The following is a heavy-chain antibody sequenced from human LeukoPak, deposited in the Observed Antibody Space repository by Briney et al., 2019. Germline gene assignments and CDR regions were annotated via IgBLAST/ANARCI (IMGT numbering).Heavy chain of an antibody. CDR1: GGSISSGSYY. D-gene: IGHD3-10*01. CDR2: IYTSGST. Sequence: PSETLSLTCTVPGGSISSGSYYWSWIRQPAGKGLEWIGRIYTSGSTNYNPSLKSRVTISVDTSKNQFSLHLSSVTVADTAMYYCARVSIYGRSYLDYWGQGTLVTVSS. CDR3: ARVSIYGRSYLDY. J-gene: IGHJ4*02. V-gene: IGHV4-61*02.